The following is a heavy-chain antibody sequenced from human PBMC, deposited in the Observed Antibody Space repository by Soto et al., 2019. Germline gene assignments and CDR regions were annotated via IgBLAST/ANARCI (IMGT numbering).Heavy chain of an antibody. CDR2: ISSTGTDI. J-gene: IGHJ6*02. CDR3: ARARSDYYAMDV. V-gene: IGHV3-21*06. CDR1: GFMFPKYT. Sequence: PGGSLRLSCAASGFMFPKYTINWVRQAPGKGLEWVSSISSTGTDIDDADSVKGRFTISRDNAKNLLFLQMDSLRVEDTAVYYCARARSDYYAMDVWGQGTTVTVSS.